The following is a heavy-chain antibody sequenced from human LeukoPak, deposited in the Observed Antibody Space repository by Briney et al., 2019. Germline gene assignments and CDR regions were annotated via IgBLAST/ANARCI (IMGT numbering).Heavy chain of an antibody. Sequence: GGSLRLSCAASGFTFSSYSMNWVRQAPGKGLEWVSYISSSSSTIYYADSVKGRFAISRDNAKNSLYLQVNSLRAEDTAVYYCAREVPQFDPWGQGTLATVSS. CDR3: AREVPQFDP. V-gene: IGHV3-48*04. CDR2: ISSSSSTI. J-gene: IGHJ5*02. CDR1: GFTFSSYS.